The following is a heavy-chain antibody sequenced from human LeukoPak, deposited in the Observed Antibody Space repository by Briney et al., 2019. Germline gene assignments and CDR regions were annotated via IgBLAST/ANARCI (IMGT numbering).Heavy chain of an antibody. Sequence: GGSLRLSCAASGFTFSSYSMNWVRQAPGKGLEGVSSISSSSTYIYYADSVKGRFSISRDNAKNSLYLQMNSLRAEDTAVYYCATEDTDIVKGVGFSWGQGTLVTVSS. CDR3: ATEDTDIVKGVGFS. V-gene: IGHV3-21*01. J-gene: IGHJ5*02. D-gene: IGHD5-18*01. CDR1: GFTFSSYS. CDR2: ISSSSTYI.